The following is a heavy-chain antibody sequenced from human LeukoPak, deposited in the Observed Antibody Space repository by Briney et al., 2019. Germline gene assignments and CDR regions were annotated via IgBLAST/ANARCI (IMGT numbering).Heavy chain of an antibody. CDR2: ISAYNGNT. CDR1: GYTFTSYG. CDR3: ARAYCGGDCFDFDY. D-gene: IGHD2-21*02. V-gene: IGHV1-18*01. J-gene: IGHJ4*02. Sequence: ASVKVSCKASGYTFTSYGISSVRQAPGQGLEWMGWISAYNGNTNYAQKLQGRVTMTTDTSTSTAYMELRSLRSDDTAVYYCARAYCGGDCFDFDYWGQGTLVTVSS.